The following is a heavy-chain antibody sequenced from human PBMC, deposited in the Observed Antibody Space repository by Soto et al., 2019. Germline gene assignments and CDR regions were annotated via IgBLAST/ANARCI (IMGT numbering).Heavy chain of an antibody. D-gene: IGHD2-8*01. CDR3: ARPSDGVSAAFDI. CDR1: GFTFSSYS. J-gene: IGHJ3*02. Sequence: GGSLRLSCAASGFTFSSYSMNWVRQAPGKGLEWVSSISSSSSYIYYADSVKGRFTISRDNAKNSLYLQMNSLRAEDTAVYYCARPSDGVSAAFDIWGQGTMVTVSS. CDR2: ISSSSSYI. V-gene: IGHV3-21*01.